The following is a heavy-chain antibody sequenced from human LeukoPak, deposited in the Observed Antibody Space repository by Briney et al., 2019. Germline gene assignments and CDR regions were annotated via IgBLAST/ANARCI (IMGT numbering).Heavy chain of an antibody. CDR3: TRVYCSSTSCSTPFDY. CDR1: GFTFGDYA. Sequence: PGRSLRLSCTASGFTFGDYAMSWFRQAPGKGLEWVGFIRSKAYGGTTEYAASVKGRFTISRDDSKSMAYLQMNSLKTEDTAVYYCTRVYCSSTSCSTPFDYWGQGTLVTVSS. CDR2: IRSKAYGGTT. V-gene: IGHV3-49*03. D-gene: IGHD2-2*02. J-gene: IGHJ4*02.